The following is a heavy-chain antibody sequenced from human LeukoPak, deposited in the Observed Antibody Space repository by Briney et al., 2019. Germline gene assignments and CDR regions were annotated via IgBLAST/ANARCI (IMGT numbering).Heavy chain of an antibody. CDR2: MNPNSGNT. CDR3: ARSAGSAKYYYDNGGSYGGIS. V-gene: IGHV1-8*01. CDR1: GYTFTSYD. D-gene: IGHD3-22*01. Sequence: ASVKVSCKASGYTFTSYDINWVRQATGQGLEWMGWMNPNSGNTGYVQKFQGRVTMTRDTSITTAYMEVTSLTSDDTAVYYCARSAGSAKYYYDNGGSYGGISWGQGTLVFVSS. J-gene: IGHJ5*02.